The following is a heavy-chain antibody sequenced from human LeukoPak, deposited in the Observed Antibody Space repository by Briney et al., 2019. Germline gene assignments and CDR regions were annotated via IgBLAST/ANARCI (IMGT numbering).Heavy chain of an antibody. CDR3: ARDQEWELPHWFDY. V-gene: IGHV3-48*03. J-gene: IGHJ4*02. Sequence: LSLTCTVSGGSISSYYWSWVRQAPGKGLEWVSYINRSGRTIYYADSVKGRFTISRDNAKNSLYLQMNSLRPEDTAVYYCARDQEWELPHWFDYWGQGTLVTVSS. CDR1: GGSISSYY. D-gene: IGHD1-26*01. CDR2: INRSGRTI.